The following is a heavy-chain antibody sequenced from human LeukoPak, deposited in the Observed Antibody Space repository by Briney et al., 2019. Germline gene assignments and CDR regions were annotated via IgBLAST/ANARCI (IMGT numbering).Heavy chain of an antibody. J-gene: IGHJ4*02. CDR1: GGSISSSGYS. CDR3: AGTPTYCGGDCYYFDP. CDR2: IHHTGST. D-gene: IGHD2-21*02. Sequence: PSEALSLTCAVSGGSISSSGYSWSWIRQPPGKGLEWIGYIHHTGSTYYNPSLKSRVTISVDRSKNQFSLKLSSVTAADTAIYFCAGTPTYCGGDCYYFDPWGQGTLVTVFS. V-gene: IGHV4-30-2*01.